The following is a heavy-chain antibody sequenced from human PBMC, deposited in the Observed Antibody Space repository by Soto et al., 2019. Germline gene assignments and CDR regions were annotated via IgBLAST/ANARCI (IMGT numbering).Heavy chain of an antibody. J-gene: IGHJ4*02. Sequence: QVPLVQSGAEVKKPGASMKVSCKASGYTLNSYDINWVRQATGQGLEWMGWINPDNGNAGYAQKFQGRVTMTRNTAISTVYMELSSLRSEDTAVYYCARVDSSGWRLLYYFDYWGQGTLVTVSS. CDR1: GYTLNSYD. CDR3: ARVDSSGWRLLYYFDY. D-gene: IGHD6-19*01. V-gene: IGHV1-8*01. CDR2: INPDNGNA.